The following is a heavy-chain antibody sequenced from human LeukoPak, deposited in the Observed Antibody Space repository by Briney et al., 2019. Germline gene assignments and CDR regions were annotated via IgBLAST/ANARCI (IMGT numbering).Heavy chain of an antibody. Sequence: SETLSLTCAVYGGSFSGYYWSWIRQPPGKGLEWNGEINHSGSTNYNPSLKSRVTISVDTSKNQFSLKLSSVTAADTAVYYCARAPGYYYDSSGYSEFDYWGQGTLVTVSS. D-gene: IGHD3-22*01. V-gene: IGHV4-34*01. CDR2: INHSGST. CDR1: GGSFSGYY. CDR3: ARAPGYYYDSSGYSEFDY. J-gene: IGHJ4*02.